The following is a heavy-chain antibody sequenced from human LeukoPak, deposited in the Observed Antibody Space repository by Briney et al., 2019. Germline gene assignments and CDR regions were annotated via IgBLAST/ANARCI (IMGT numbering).Heavy chain of an antibody. D-gene: IGHD3-9*01. J-gene: IGHJ4*02. V-gene: IGHV1-2*06. CDR3: ARSPSYYDILTGYYRGDFDY. Sequence: ASVKVSCKASGGTFSSYAISLVRQAPGQGLEWMGRINPNSGGTNYAQKFQGRVTMTRDTSISTAYMELSRLRSDDTAVYYCARSPSYYDILTGYYRGDFDYWGQGTLVTVSS. CDR1: GGTFSSYA. CDR2: INPNSGGT.